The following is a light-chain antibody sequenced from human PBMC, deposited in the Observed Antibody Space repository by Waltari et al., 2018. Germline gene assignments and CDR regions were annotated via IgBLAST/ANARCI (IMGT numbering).Light chain of an antibody. V-gene: IGKV3-11*01. CDR2: DAS. J-gene: IGKJ4*01. CDR1: QSVSSY. CDR3: QRSNWLLT. Sequence: EIVLTQSPATLSLSPGERATLSGRASQSVSSYLAWYQQKPGQAPRLLIYDASNRATGIPARFSGSGSETDFTLTISSLEPEDFAVYYCQRSNWLLTFGGGTKVEIK.